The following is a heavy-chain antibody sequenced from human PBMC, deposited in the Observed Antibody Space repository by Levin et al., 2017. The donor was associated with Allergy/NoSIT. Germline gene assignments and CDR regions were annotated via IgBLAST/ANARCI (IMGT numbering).Heavy chain of an antibody. CDR3: ASLHLFDY. J-gene: IGHJ4*02. Sequence: GGSLRLSCAASGFTFDDYAMHWVRQAPGKGLEWVSGISWNSGSIGYADSVKGRFTISRDNAKNSLYLQMNSLRAEDTALYYCASLHLFDYWGQGTLVTVSS. CDR2: ISWNSGSI. CDR1: GFTFDDYA. V-gene: IGHV3-9*01.